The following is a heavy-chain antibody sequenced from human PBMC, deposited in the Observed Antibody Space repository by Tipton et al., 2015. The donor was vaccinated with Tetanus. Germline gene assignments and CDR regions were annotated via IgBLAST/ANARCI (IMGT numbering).Heavy chain of an antibody. J-gene: IGHJ4*02. CDR3: ARANYEFPNKGPFDS. D-gene: IGHD3-3*01. Sequence: LRLSCTVSGGSIRSGDYQWIWIRQPPGKGLEWLAYISDSGRTNSNYSLKSRITISRDTSKNQFSLRLTSVTAADTAVYYCARANYEFPNKGPFDSWGQGTLVIVSS. V-gene: IGHV4-61*08. CDR1: GGSIRSGDYQ. CDR2: ISDSGRT.